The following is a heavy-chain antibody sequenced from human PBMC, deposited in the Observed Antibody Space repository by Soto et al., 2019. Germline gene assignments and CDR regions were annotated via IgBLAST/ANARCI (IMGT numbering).Heavy chain of an antibody. V-gene: IGHV4-59*08. J-gene: IGHJ6*03. CDR1: GGSSSGYG. CDR2: IYYSGST. Sequence: SETLCVRWTVAGGSSSGYGGSWILQPPGKGLEWIGYIYYSGSTNYNPSLKSRVTISVDTSKNQFSLKLSSVTAADTAVYYCARHDSGGSYYYYYYMDVWGKGTTVTVSS. D-gene: IGHD2-15*01. CDR3: ARHDSGGSYYYYYYMDV.